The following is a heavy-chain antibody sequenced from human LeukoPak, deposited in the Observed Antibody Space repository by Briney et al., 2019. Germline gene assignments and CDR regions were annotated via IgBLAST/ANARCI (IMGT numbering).Heavy chain of an antibody. CDR1: GGSFSGYY. V-gene: IGHV4-34*01. CDR2: INHSGST. J-gene: IGHJ4*02. Sequence: SETLSLTCAAYGGSFSGYYWSWIRQPPGKGLEWIGEINHSGSTNYNPSLKSRVTISVDTSKNQFSLKLSSVTAADTAVYYCARRSLWFGEFPFWGQGTLVTVSS. D-gene: IGHD3-10*01. CDR3: ARRSLWFGEFPF.